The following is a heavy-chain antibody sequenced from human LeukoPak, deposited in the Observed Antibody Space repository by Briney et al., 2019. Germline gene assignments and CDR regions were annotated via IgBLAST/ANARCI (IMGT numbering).Heavy chain of an antibody. D-gene: IGHD2-15*01. J-gene: IGHJ4*02. Sequence: PSETLSLTCAVYGGSFSGYYWSWIRQPPGKGLEWIGEINHSGSTNYNPSLKSRVTISVDTSKNQFSLKLSSVTAADTAVYYCARGAEFHCSGGSCYSSYFDYWGQGTLVTVSS. CDR2: INHSGST. V-gene: IGHV4-34*01. CDR1: GGSFSGYY. CDR3: ARGAEFHCSGGSCYSSYFDY.